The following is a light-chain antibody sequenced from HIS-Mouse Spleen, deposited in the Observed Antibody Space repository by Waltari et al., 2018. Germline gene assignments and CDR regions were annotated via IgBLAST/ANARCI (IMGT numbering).Light chain of an antibody. V-gene: IGKV1-9*01. J-gene: IGKJ1*01. Sequence: DIQLTQSPSFLSATVGDRVTITGRASQGISSYLAWYQQKPGKAPKLLIYAASTLQSGVPSRFSGSGSGTEFTLTIRSLQPEDFATYYCQQLNSYPPTFGQGTKVEIK. CDR3: QQLNSYPPT. CDR2: AAS. CDR1: QGISSY.